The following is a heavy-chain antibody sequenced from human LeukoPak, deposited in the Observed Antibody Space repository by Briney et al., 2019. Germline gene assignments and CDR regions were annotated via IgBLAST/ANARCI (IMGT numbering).Heavy chain of an antibody. D-gene: IGHD3-10*01. Sequence: ASVKVSCKASGYTFTGYYLHWVRQAPGQGLEWMGWINPNGGGREYAQKFQGRVNMTRDTAISTAYMELSSLTFDDTAIYYCARVGYFYGSGSQTGGYLDYWGQGTLVTVSS. J-gene: IGHJ4*02. CDR3: ARVGYFYGSGSQTGGYLDY. CDR1: GYTFTGYY. V-gene: IGHV1-2*02. CDR2: INPNGGGR.